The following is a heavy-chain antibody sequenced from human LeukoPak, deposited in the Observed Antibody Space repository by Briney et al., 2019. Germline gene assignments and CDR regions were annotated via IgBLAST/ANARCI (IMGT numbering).Heavy chain of an antibody. V-gene: IGHV1-2*06. Sequence: ASVKVSCKASGQSLTGYFIHWVRQAPGQGLEWVGRIDPNTGDTIYAQNFQGRVTATSATSISTAYMELSRLTSDDTAVYFCARLGLRGSGTYYFFDYWGQGTLVTVSS. CDR3: ARLGLRGSGTYYFFDY. J-gene: IGHJ4*02. CDR2: IDPNTGDT. CDR1: GQSLTGYF. D-gene: IGHD3-10*01.